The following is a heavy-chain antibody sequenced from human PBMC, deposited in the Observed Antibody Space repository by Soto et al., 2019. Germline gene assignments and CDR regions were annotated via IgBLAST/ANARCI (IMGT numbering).Heavy chain of an antibody. CDR3: ARRMIYATMDF. CDR1: GYNYIAYE. Sequence: QVQLVQSGTEVRKPGASVKVSCKASGYNYIAYEIHWVRQAPGQGLEWMGWMNPNSGETGYGQKFQGRITMTTNTSITTAYMELNSLRSEDTAVYFCARRMIYATMDFWGQGTLVTVSS. CDR2: MNPNSGET. V-gene: IGHV1-8*01. D-gene: IGHD2-8*01. J-gene: IGHJ4*02.